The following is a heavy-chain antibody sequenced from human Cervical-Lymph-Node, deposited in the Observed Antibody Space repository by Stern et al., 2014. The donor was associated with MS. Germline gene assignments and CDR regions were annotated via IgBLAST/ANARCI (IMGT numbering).Heavy chain of an antibody. CDR2: IWPGDSDT. J-gene: IGHJ4*02. CDR3: ARGGSGPTAYLDS. CDR1: GYGFTSYW. Sequence: VQLVQSGAEVKKPGESLKISCKASGYGFTSYWVAWVRQIPGKGLEWMGIIWPGDSDTRYSPSFQGQVTMSADKSINTAYLQWNSLKASDTAMYYCARGGSGPTAYLDSWGQGSLVTVSS. D-gene: IGHD3-10*01. V-gene: IGHV5-51*03.